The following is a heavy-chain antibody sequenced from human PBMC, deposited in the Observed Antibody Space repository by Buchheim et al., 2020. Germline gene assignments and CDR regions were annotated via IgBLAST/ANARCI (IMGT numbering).Heavy chain of an antibody. CDR2: ISAYNGNT. D-gene: IGHD2-15*01. J-gene: IGHJ4*02. CDR1: GYTFTSYG. Sequence: QVQLVQSGAEVKKPGASVKVSCKASGYTFTSYGISWVRQAPGQGLEWMGWISAYNGNTNYAQKLQGRFTMTTDTSTSTAYMELRSLRSDDTAVYYCARDLLAEGFPARVVVAATDYWGQGTL. CDR3: ARDLLAEGFPARVVVAATDY. V-gene: IGHV1-18*01.